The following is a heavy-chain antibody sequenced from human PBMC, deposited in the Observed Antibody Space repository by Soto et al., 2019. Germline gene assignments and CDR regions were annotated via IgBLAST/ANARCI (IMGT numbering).Heavy chain of an antibody. CDR2: ISWNSGSI. V-gene: IGHV3-9*01. CDR3: AKEVPYYFDY. CDR1: GFTFDDYA. J-gene: IGHJ4*02. Sequence: GGSLRLSCAASGFTFDDYAMHWVRQAPGKGLEWVSGISWNSGSIGYADSVKGRFTISRDNAKNSLYLQMNSLRAEDTALYYCAKEVPYYFDYWGQGTLVTVSS.